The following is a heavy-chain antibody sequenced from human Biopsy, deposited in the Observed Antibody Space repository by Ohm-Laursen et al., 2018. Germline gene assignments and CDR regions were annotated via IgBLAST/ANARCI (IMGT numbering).Heavy chain of an antibody. CDR1: GGIFSSYV. Sequence: GSSVKVSCKASGGIFSSYVMSWVRQAPGQGLEWMGRIIPLLGITNYAERFQGRVTISGDRSTSTGYMELSSLKSEDTAVYYCAREYPEGDVWGQGTSVTVSS. D-gene: IGHD2-2*02. CDR2: IIPLLGIT. CDR3: AREYPEGDV. J-gene: IGHJ6*02. V-gene: IGHV1-69*04.